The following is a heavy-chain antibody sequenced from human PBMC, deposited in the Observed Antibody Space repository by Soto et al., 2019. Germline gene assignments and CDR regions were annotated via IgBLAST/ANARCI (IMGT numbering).Heavy chain of an antibody. V-gene: IGHV4-34*01. Sequence: QVRLKQWGAGLLKPSETLSLTCAVYGGSFSDYNWTWIRQPPGKRLEWIGEINHSGITNYNPSLQSRVTMSVDTPMNQFSLKLYSVTAADTAVYFCARLSSDWGIGDWGQGTLVTVSS. D-gene: IGHD6-19*01. CDR3: ARLSSDWGIGD. J-gene: IGHJ4*02. CDR1: GGSFSDYN. CDR2: INHSGIT.